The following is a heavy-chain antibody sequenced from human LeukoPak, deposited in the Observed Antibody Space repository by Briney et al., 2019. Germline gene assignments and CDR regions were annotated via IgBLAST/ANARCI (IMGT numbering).Heavy chain of an antibody. Sequence: PGRSLRLSCAASGFTFSSYAMHWVRQAPGKGLEWVAVISYDGSNKYYADSVKGRFTTSRDNSKNTLYLQMNSLRAEDTAVYYCARRSHIVVVVAADNWFDPWGQGTLVTVSS. CDR3: ARRSHIVVVVAADNWFDP. CDR2: ISYDGSNK. V-gene: IGHV3-30-3*01. J-gene: IGHJ5*02. D-gene: IGHD2-15*01. CDR1: GFTFSSYA.